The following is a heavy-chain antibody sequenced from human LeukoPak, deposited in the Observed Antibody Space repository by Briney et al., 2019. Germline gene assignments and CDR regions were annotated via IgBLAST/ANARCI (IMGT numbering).Heavy chain of an antibody. Sequence: SETLSLTCAVYGGSFSGYYWAWMRQPPGKGLEWIGSINHSGSTYYNPSLKSRVTVSVDTSKNQVSLRLSSVTAADTAVYYCARVCSSGRCLDYWGQGTLVTVSS. J-gene: IGHJ4*02. CDR3: ARVCSSGRCLDY. V-gene: IGHV4-34*01. CDR2: INHSGST. D-gene: IGHD2-15*01. CDR1: GGSFSGYY.